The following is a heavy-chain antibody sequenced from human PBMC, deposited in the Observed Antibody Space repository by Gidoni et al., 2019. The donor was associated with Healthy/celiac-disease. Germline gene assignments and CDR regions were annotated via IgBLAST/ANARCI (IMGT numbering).Heavy chain of an antibody. CDR3: ARDQVAVAGTGVYYYYYGMDV. V-gene: IGHV3-33*01. J-gene: IGHJ6*02. CDR2: IWYDGSNK. CDR1: GFTFIRYG. D-gene: IGHD6-19*01. Sequence: QVQLLESGGGVVQPGRSLRLSCAASGFTFIRYGLHWVRQAPGKGLEWVAVIWYDGSNKYYADSVKGRFTISRDNSKNTLYLQMNSLRAEDTAVYYCARDQVAVAGTGVYYYYYGMDVWGQGTTVTVSS.